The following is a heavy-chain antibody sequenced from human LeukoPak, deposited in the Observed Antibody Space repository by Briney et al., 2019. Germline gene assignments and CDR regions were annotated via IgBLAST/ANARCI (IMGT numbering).Heavy chain of an antibody. CDR3: ARDQGIAAAGTNWFDP. J-gene: IGHJ5*02. D-gene: IGHD6-13*01. CDR1: GFTFSDYY. CDR2: ISSSGSTI. V-gene: IGHV3-11*01. Sequence: GGSLRLSCAASGFTFSDYYMSWIRQAPGKGLEWVSDISSSGSTIYYADSVKGRFTISRDNAKNSLYLQMNSLRAEDTAVYYCARDQGIAAAGTNWFDPWGQGTLVTVSS.